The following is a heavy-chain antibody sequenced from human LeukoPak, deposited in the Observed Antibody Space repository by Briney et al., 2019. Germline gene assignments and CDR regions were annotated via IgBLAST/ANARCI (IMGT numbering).Heavy chain of an antibody. J-gene: IGHJ6*02. CDR1: GYTFTSYG. CDR2: ISAYNSNT. V-gene: IGHV1-18*01. CDR3: ARDQRYFDWLGQGDYGMDV. D-gene: IGHD3-9*01. Sequence: ASVKVSCKASGYTFTSYGISWVRQAPGQGLEWMGWISAYNSNTNYAQKLQGRVTMTTDTSTSTAYMELRSLRSDDTAVYYCARDQRYFDWLGQGDYGMDVWGQGTTVTVSS.